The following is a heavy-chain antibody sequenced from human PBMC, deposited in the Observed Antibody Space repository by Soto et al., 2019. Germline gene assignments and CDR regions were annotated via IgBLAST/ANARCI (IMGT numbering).Heavy chain of an antibody. CDR3: ARGGGIYSISWPIDY. J-gene: IGHJ4*02. Sequence: ASVKVSCKASGYTFTNYGISWVRQAPGQGLEWMGWTSDYNGNTNYAQKFQGRVTLTTDTSTSTAYMELRSLRSDDTAVYYCARGGGIYSISWPIDYWGQGTLVTVSS. D-gene: IGHD6-13*01. V-gene: IGHV1-18*04. CDR2: TSDYNGNT. CDR1: GYTFTNYG.